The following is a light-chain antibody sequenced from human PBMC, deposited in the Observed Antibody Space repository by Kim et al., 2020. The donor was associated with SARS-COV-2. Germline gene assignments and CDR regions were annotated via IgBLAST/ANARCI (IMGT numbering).Light chain of an antibody. Sequence: YVGERVTITCRASQNIGNHLNWYQQRPGEVPKLLIHAASRLQSGVPSRFTGIGSGTQFTLTINSLQREDFATYYCQQSYRVRALTFGGGTTVDIK. J-gene: IGKJ4*01. CDR1: QNIGNH. CDR3: QQSYRVRALT. V-gene: IGKV1-39*01. CDR2: AAS.